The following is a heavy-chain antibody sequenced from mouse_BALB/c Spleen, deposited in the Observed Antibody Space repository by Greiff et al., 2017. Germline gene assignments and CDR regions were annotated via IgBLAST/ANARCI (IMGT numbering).Heavy chain of an antibody. V-gene: IGHV5-4*02. CDR2: ISDGGSYT. Sequence: EVQLVESGGGLVKPGGSLKLSCAASGFTFSDYYMYWVRQTPEKRLEWVATISDGGSYTYYPDSVKGRFTISRDNAKNNLYLQMSSLKSEDTAMYYCARGAPIYYGNYLDYWGQGTTLTVSS. CDR1: GFTFSDYY. CDR3: ARGAPIYYGNYLDY. J-gene: IGHJ2*01. D-gene: IGHD2-1*01.